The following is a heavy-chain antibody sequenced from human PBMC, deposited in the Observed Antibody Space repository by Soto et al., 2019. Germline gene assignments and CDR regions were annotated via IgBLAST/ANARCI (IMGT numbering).Heavy chain of an antibody. CDR1: GFTFNKYL. V-gene: IGHV3-74*01. Sequence: EVQLVESGGGLFQPGGSLRLSCAASGFTFNKYLIHWVRQAPGTGLVWVSRIKYDATSTNYADSVKGRFSISRDNAQNTVYLQMSSLRGDDTAVYYCVRGALGSYYFDYWGQGTLVTVSS. CDR2: IKYDATST. J-gene: IGHJ4*02. D-gene: IGHD3-16*01. CDR3: VRGALGSYYFDY.